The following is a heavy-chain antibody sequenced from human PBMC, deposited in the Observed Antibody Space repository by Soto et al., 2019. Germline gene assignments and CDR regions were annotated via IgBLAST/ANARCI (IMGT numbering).Heavy chain of an antibody. D-gene: IGHD5-18*01. CDR3: ARVEYNYVDT. Sequence: GGALRLSCAASGFIFSSYALGWIGQAPGKGLEWVSSITGTGATINYADSVRGRFTISRDTSKNTLYLQMNSLRAEDTALYYCARVEYNYVDTRGQGTPFTVST. CDR2: ITGTGATI. CDR1: GFIFSSYA. V-gene: IGHV3-23*01. J-gene: IGHJ4*02.